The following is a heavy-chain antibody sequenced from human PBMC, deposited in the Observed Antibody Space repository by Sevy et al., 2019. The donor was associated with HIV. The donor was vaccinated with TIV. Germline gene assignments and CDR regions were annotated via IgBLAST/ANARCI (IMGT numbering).Heavy chain of an antibody. CDR3: TTAGYGSRWTNYYYGMDV. D-gene: IGHD6-13*01. V-gene: IGHV3-15*01. CDR1: GFTFSNAW. CDR2: IKSKTDGGTT. J-gene: IGHJ6*02. Sequence: GGSLRLSCAASGFTFSNAWMSWVRQAPGKGLEWVGRIKSKTDGGTTDYAAPVKGRFTISRDDSKNTLYLQMNSLKTEETAVYNATTAGYGSRWTNYYYGMDVWGQGTTVTVSS.